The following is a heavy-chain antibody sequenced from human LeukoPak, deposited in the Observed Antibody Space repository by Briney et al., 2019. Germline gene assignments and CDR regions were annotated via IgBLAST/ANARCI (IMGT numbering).Heavy chain of an antibody. CDR2: ISSSGSTI. CDR3: ARDPQRPDYYDSSPVP. D-gene: IGHD3-22*01. V-gene: IGHV3-11*01. CDR1: GFTFSDYY. J-gene: IGHJ5*02. Sequence: GGSLRLSCAASGFTFSDYYMSWIRQAPGKGLEWVSYISSSGSTIYYADSVKGRFTISRDNAKNSLYLQMNSLRAEDTAVYYCARDPQRPDYYDSSPVPWGQGTLVTVSS.